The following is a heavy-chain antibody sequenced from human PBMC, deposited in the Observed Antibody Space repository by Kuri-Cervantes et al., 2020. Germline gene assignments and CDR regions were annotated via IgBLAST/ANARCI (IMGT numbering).Heavy chain of an antibody. CDR3: ARDVRLGGIMDV. J-gene: IGHJ6*03. CDR1: GFTFSDYY. D-gene: IGHD6-6*01. CDR2: ISSSGSTI. Sequence: GESLKISCAASGFTFSDYYMSWIRQAPGKGLEWVSYISSSGSTIYYADSVKGRFTISRDNANNSLYLQMNSLRAEDTAVYYCARDVRLGGIMDVWGKGTTVTVSS. V-gene: IGHV3-11*01.